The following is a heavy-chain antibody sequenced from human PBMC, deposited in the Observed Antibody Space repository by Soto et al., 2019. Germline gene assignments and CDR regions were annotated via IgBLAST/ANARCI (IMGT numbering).Heavy chain of an antibody. J-gene: IGHJ6*02. Sequence: ASVKVSCKASGYTFTSYDINWVRQATGQGLEWMGWMNPNSGNTGYAQKFQGRVTMTRNTSISTAYMELSSLRSEDTAVYYCARVRAKVPTGGMDVWGQGTTVTVSS. D-gene: IGHD5-12*01. CDR2: MNPNSGNT. CDR1: GYTFTSYD. CDR3: ARVRAKVPTGGMDV. V-gene: IGHV1-8*01.